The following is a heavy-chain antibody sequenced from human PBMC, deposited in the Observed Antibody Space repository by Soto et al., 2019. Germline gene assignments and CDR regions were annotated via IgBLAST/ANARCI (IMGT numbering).Heavy chain of an antibody. V-gene: IGHV4-59*01. CDR2: IYYSGST. J-gene: IGHJ4*02. CDR1: GGSIIEFY. Sequence: PSETLSLTCTVSGGSIIEFYWSWIRQPPGKGLEWIGYIYYSGSTNYNPSLKSRVTISVDTSKNQFSLNLRSMSPADTAVYYCARVGGLAARTFDYWGPGTLVTVSS. D-gene: IGHD6-6*01. CDR3: ARVGGLAARTFDY.